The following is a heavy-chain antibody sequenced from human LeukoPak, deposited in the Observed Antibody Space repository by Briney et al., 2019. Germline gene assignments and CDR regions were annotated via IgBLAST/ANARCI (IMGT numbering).Heavy chain of an antibody. CDR3: ARDRGISEGGLLDY. J-gene: IGHJ4*02. Sequence: PSETLSLTCTVSGGSISSSSYYWGWIRQPPGKGLEWIGSIYYSGSTYYNPSLKSRVTISVDTSKNQFSLKLSSVTAADTAVYYCARDRGISEGGLLDYWGQGTLVTVSS. CDR2: IYYSGST. V-gene: IGHV4-39*07. CDR1: GGSISSSSYY. D-gene: IGHD3-3*02.